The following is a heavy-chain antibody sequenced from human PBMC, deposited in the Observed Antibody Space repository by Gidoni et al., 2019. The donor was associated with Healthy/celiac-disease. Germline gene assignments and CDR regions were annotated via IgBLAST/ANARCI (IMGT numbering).Heavy chain of an antibody. V-gene: IGHV1-69*02. J-gene: IGHJ3*02. CDR3: ARALSGDYGGNSGAFDI. D-gene: IGHD4-17*01. CDR1: RGHFSCDT. CDR2: IIRRIGIA. Sequence: QVQLVQSGAGVTQPGSSVKVSCQASRGHFSCDTISWVRQAPGQGLEWMGRIIRRIGIANDAQKCQGRGTSTADKSTSTAYMGLRSLRSEDTAVYYCARALSGDYGGNSGAFDIWGQGTMVTVSS.